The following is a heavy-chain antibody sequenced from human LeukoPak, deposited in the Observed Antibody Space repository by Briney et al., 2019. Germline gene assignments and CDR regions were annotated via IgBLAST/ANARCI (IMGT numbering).Heavy chain of an antibody. CDR1: GYTFTGYY. CDR3: ARDRVRIGDGRDCSSTSCYSFFDY. Sequence: ASVKVSCKASGYTFTGYYMHWVRQAPGQGLEWMGWINPNSGGTNYAQKFQGRVTMTRDTSISTAYMELSRLRSDDTAVYYCARDRVRIGDGRDCSSTSCYSFFDYWGQGTLVTVSS. CDR2: INPNSGGT. D-gene: IGHD2-2*01. V-gene: IGHV1-2*02. J-gene: IGHJ4*02.